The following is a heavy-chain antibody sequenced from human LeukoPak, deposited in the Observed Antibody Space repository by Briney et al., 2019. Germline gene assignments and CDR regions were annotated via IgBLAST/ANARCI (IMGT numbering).Heavy chain of an antibody. J-gene: IGHJ6*02. CDR2: FDPEDGET. D-gene: IGHD2-2*01. V-gene: IGHV1-24*01. CDR3: ATSRWVPAAPAGYGMDV. Sequence: GASVTVSCKVSGYTLTELSMHWVRQAPGKGREWMGGFDPEDGETIYAQKFQGRVTMTEDTSTDTAYMELSSLRSEDTAVYYCATSRWVPAAPAGYGMDVWGQGTTVTVSS. CDR1: GYTLTELS.